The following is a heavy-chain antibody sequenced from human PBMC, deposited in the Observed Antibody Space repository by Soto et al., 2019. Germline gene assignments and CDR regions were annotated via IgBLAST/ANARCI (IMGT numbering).Heavy chain of an antibody. D-gene: IGHD5-18*01. J-gene: IGHJ3*02. CDR1: GFTFSSYG. CDR3: AKASEYSYSFDI. V-gene: IGHV3-30*18. Sequence: GGSLRLSCAASGFTFSSYGMHWVRQAPGKGLEWVAVISYDGSNKYYADSVKGRFTISRDNSKNTLYLQMNSLRAEDTAVYYCAKASEYSYSFDIWGQGTMVTVSS. CDR2: ISYDGSNK.